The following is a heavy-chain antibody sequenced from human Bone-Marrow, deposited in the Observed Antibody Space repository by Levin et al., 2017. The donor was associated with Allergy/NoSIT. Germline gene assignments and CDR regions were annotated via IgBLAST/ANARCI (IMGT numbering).Heavy chain of an antibody. CDR1: GFTFSSYS. J-gene: IGHJ4*02. V-gene: IGHV3-48*01. Sequence: GESLKISCAASGFTFSSYSMNWVRQAPGKGLEWVSYISSSSSTIYYADSVKGRFTISRDNAKNSLYLQMNSLRAEDTAVYYCARVLTMIVTLYDYWGQGTLVTVSS. CDR2: ISSSSSTI. CDR3: ARVLTMIVTLYDY. D-gene: IGHD3-22*01.